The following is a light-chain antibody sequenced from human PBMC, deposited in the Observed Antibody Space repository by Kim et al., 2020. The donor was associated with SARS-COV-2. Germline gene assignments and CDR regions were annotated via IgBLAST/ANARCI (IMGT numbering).Light chain of an antibody. CDR1: QTVNSND. V-gene: IGKV3-20*01. J-gene: IGKJ2*01. Sequence: GSLTLSPGDRATLSCRARQTVNSNDLAWYQQKPGQAPRLLLYGASSRVTGIPDRFSGSGSGTDFTLTISRLEPEDVAVYYCQQADTFGRGTKLEI. CDR2: GAS. CDR3: QQADT.